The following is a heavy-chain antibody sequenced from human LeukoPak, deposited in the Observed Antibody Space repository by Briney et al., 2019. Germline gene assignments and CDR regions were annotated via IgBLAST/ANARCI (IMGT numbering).Heavy chain of an antibody. Sequence: SETLPLTCAVYGGSFSGYYWSWIRQPPGKGLEWIGEINHSGSTNYNPSLKSRVTISVDTSKNQFSLKLSSVTAADTAVYYCARVSGGRNDYWGQGTLVTVSS. CDR3: ARVSGGRNDY. V-gene: IGHV4-34*01. D-gene: IGHD3-16*01. CDR1: GGSFSGYY. CDR2: INHSGST. J-gene: IGHJ4*02.